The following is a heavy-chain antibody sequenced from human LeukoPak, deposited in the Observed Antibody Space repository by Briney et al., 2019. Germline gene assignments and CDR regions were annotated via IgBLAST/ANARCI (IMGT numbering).Heavy chain of an antibody. D-gene: IGHD3-22*01. CDR1: GGTFSSYA. J-gene: IGHJ1*01. V-gene: IGHV1-69*13. Sequence: SVKVSCKASGGTFSSYAISWVRQAPGQGLEWMGGIIPIFGTANYAQKFQGRVTITADESTSTAYMELSSLRSEDTAVYYCARAGAYYYDSSGYWEYFQHWGQGTLVTVSS. CDR3: ARAGAYYYDSSGYWEYFQH. CDR2: IIPIFGTA.